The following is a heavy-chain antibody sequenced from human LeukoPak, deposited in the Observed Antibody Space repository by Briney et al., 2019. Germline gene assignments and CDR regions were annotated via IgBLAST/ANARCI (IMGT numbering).Heavy chain of an antibody. D-gene: IGHD3-16*01. CDR1: GFTFSSHD. CDR2: IGTAGDP. CDR3: ARSRTLRGAFDI. J-gene: IGHJ3*02. V-gene: IGHV3-13*05. Sequence: PGGSLRLSCAASGFTFSSHDMHWVRQTTGKGLEWVSGIGTAGDPYYLDSVKGRFTISRENAKNSLYLQMNSLRAGDTAVYYCARSRTLRGAFDIWGQGTMVTVSS.